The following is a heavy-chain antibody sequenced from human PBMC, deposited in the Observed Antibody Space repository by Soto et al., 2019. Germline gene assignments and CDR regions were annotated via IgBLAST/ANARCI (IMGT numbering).Heavy chain of an antibody. CDR1: GGSFSGYF. D-gene: IGHD3-10*01. CDR3: ARGRHFYGIGY. Sequence: PSETLCLTCAVFGGSFSGYFWSWVRQPPGRGLDWIGEIDHSGSTNYNPSLKSRVTISVDTSKNQFSLKLSSVTAADTAVYYCARGRHFYGIGYWGQGALVTVSS. CDR2: IDHSGST. J-gene: IGHJ4*02. V-gene: IGHV4-34*01.